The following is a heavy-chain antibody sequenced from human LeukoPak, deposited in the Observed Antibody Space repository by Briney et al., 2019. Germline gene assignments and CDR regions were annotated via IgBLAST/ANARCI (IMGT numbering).Heavy chain of an antibody. Sequence: GGSLRLSCAASGFTFSSYGMHWVRQAPGKGLEWVAFIRYDGSNKYYADSVKGRFTISRDNSKNTLYLQMNSLRAEDTAVYYCAKVDAEPVTARIYYYYYMDVWGKGTTVTISS. CDR3: AKVDAEPVTARIYYYYYMDV. D-gene: IGHD2-21*02. J-gene: IGHJ6*03. V-gene: IGHV3-30*02. CDR1: GFTFSSYG. CDR2: IRYDGSNK.